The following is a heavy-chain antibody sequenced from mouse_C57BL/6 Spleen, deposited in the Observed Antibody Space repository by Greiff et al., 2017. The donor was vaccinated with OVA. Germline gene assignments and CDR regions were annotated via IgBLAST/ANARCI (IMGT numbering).Heavy chain of an antibody. CDR3: ARDYDGGFAY. D-gene: IGHD2-12*01. CDR1: GFTFSDYY. V-gene: IGHV5-16*01. CDR2: INYDGSST. Sequence: EVKLMESEGGLVQPGSSMKLSCTASGFTFSDYYMAWVRQVPEKGLEWVANINYDGSSTYYLDSLKSRFIISRDNAKNILYLQMSSLKSEDTATYYCARDYDGGFAYWGQGTLVTVSA. J-gene: IGHJ3*01.